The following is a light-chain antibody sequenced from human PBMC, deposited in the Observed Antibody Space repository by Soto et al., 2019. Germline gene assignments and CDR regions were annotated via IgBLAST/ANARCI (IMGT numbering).Light chain of an antibody. CDR2: EVT. Sequence: QSALTQPPSASGSPGQSVTISCTGTSSDAGGYNYVSWYQQYPGRAPKLRIYEVTKRPSGVPDRFSGSKSGNTASLTVSGLQAEVEADYYCSSYAASNNFYFVFGGGTKVTVL. V-gene: IGLV2-8*01. J-gene: IGLJ3*02. CDR3: SSYAASNNFYFV. CDR1: SSDAGGYNY.